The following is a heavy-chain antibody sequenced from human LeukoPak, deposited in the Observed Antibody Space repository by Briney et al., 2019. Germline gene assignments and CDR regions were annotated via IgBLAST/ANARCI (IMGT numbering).Heavy chain of an antibody. V-gene: IGHV4-4*07. Sequence: SETLSLTCTVSGGSISSYYWSWIRQPAGKGLEWIGRIYTSGSTNYNPSLKSRVTMSVDTSKNQFSLKLSSVTAADTAVYYCARDSLSSGYDSSGYYYDPFDIWGQGTMVTVPS. D-gene: IGHD3-22*01. CDR1: GGSISSYY. J-gene: IGHJ3*02. CDR2: IYTSGST. CDR3: ARDSLSSGYDSSGYYYDPFDI.